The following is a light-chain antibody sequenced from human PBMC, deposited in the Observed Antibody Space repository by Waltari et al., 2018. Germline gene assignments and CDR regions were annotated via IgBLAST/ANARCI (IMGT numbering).Light chain of an antibody. J-gene: IGKJ1*01. Sequence: VMTQSPATLSVSPGESATLSCRASQSISINLAWYQQKPGRAPRLLIYNSSTRGTGDPARFSGRGSGTEFTLTISSLQSEDFAVYYCQQYDNWPPWTFGQGTKVEI. CDR1: QSISIN. CDR3: QQYDNWPPWT. CDR2: NSS. V-gene: IGKV3-15*01.